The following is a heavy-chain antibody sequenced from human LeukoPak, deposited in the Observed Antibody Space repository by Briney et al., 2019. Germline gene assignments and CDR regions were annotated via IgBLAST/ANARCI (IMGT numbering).Heavy chain of an antibody. J-gene: IGHJ4*02. Sequence: GGSLRLSCAASGFTFSSYGMHWVRQAPGKGLEWVAVIWYDGSNKYYADSVKGRFTISRDNSKNTLYLQMNSLRAEDTAVYYCARGGKSARPDYWGQGTLVTVSS. V-gene: IGHV3-33*01. CDR1: GFTFSSYG. CDR2: IWYDGSNK. D-gene: IGHD6-6*01. CDR3: ARGGKSARPDY.